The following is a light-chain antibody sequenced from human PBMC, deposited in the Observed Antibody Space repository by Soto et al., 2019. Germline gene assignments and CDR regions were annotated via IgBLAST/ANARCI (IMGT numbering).Light chain of an antibody. CDR1: QTISDNY. V-gene: IGKV3-20*01. Sequence: EIVLTQSPGTLSLSPGDRATLSCRASQTISDNYLAWYHQKPGQPPRLLIYGASTRAAGIPDRFSGSGSGSDFTLTISRLEPADFAVYFCHQYVTASPGTFGQGTRVDI. CDR3: HQYVTASPGT. CDR2: GAS. J-gene: IGKJ1*01.